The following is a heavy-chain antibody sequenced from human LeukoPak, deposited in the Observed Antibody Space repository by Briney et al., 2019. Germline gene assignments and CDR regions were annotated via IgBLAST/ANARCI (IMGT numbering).Heavy chain of an antibody. CDR1: GFTFNSYA. J-gene: IGHJ4*02. Sequence: PGGSLRLSCSASGFTFNSYAMHWVRQAPGKGLEYVSSISTDGGSTYYADSVKGRFTISRDNSKNTLYLQMSSLRGEDTAVYYCVKRGRQGDYAYDYRGQGTLVTVSS. V-gene: IGHV3-64D*06. CDR3: VKRGRQGDYAYDY. CDR2: ISTDGGST. D-gene: IGHD4-17*01.